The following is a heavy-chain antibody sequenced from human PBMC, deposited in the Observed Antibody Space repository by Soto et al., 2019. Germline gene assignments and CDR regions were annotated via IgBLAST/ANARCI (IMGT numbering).Heavy chain of an antibody. V-gene: IGHV3-48*01. J-gene: IGHJ6*03. CDR1: GFTFSSYS. D-gene: IGHD3-16*01. CDR3: ANLFLGDTYYYMDV. CDR2: ISSSSSTI. Sequence: GGSLRLSCAASGFTFSSYSMNWVRQAPGKGLEWVSYISSSSSTIYYADSVKGRFTISRDNAKNSLYLQMNSLRAEDTAVYYCANLFLGDTYYYMDVWGKGTTVTVSS.